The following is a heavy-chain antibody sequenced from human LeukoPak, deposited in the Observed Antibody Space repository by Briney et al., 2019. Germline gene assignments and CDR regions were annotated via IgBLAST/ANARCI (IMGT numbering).Heavy chain of an antibody. D-gene: IGHD3-3*01. CDR2: IVVGSGNT. J-gene: IGHJ4*02. CDR1: GFTFTSSA. CDR3: AALPPTIFGVVRVGYYFDY. V-gene: IGHV1-58*01. Sequence: GASVKVSCKASGFTFTSSAVQWVRQARGQRLEWIGWIVVGSGNTNYAQKFQERVTITRDMSTSTAYMELSSLRSEDTAVYYCAALPPTIFGVVRVGYYFDYWGQGTLVTVSS.